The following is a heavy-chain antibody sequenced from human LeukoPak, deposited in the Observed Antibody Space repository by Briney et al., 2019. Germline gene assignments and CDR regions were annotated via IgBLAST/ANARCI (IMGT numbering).Heavy chain of an antibody. CDR3: ARDMKAYREYYYYYYMDV. Sequence: SETLSLTCTVSGGSISSYYWSWIRQPAGKGLEWIGRIYTSGSTNYNPSLKSRVTMSVDTSKNQFSLKLSSVTAADTAVYYCARDMKAYREYYYYYYMDVWGKGTTVTISS. V-gene: IGHV4-4*07. CDR1: GGSISSYY. CDR2: IYTSGST. J-gene: IGHJ6*03. D-gene: IGHD1-14*01.